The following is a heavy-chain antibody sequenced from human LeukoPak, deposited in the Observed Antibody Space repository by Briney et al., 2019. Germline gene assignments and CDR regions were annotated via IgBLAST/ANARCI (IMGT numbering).Heavy chain of an antibody. CDR2: INPSGGST. CDR1: GYTFTSYY. J-gene: IGHJ5*02. Sequence: ASVKVSCKASGYTFTSYYMHWVRQAPGQGLEWMGIINPSGGSTSYAQKFQGRVTITADESTSTAYMELSSLRSEDTAVYYCARDQYYYDSSGYYYQSFDPWGQGTLVTVSS. CDR3: ARDQYYYDSSGYYYQSFDP. D-gene: IGHD3-22*01. V-gene: IGHV1-46*01.